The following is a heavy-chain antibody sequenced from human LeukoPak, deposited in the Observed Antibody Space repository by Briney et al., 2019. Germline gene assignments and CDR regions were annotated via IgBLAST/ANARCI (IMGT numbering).Heavy chain of an antibody. CDR2: INHSGST. V-gene: IGHV4-34*01. Sequence: PSETLSLTCAVYGXSFSGFSWNWIRQPPGKGLEWIGAINHSGSTNYNPSLKSRVTILEDTSKNQFSLNLTSVTAADTALYYCARGWPTRFYGLDVWGQGTTVTVSS. CDR3: ARGWPTRFYGLDV. J-gene: IGHJ6*02. CDR1: GXSFSGFS. D-gene: IGHD5-24*01.